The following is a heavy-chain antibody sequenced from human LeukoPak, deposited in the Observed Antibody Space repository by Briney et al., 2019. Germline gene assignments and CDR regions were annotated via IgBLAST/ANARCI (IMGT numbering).Heavy chain of an antibody. J-gene: IGHJ4*02. Sequence: GGSLRLSCAASGFAFGNYAMGWVRQAPGKGLEWVSSIDSSGSYTPSADSVKGRFTISRDNSKNTLYLQMNSLRAEDTAVYYCAKVARGLLWFGELSDPANYFDYWGQGTLVTVSS. CDR2: IDSSGSYT. D-gene: IGHD3-10*01. CDR3: AKVARGLLWFGELSDPANYFDY. CDR1: GFAFGNYA. V-gene: IGHV3-23*01.